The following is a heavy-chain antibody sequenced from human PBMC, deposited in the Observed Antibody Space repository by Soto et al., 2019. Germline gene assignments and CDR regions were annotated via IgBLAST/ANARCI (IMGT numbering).Heavy chain of an antibody. J-gene: IGHJ2*01. V-gene: IGHV3-23*01. D-gene: IGHD2-8*01. CDR1: GLAINTYG. Sequence: EVQLLESGGGLVQAGGSLRLSCAASGLAINTYGMSWVRQAPGRGLEWVTGITSSGDFTYYGDSVRGRFSISRDESKNVINLQMRNLRAEDTAVEHCVSAKGISLYEWYFDLWGRGTPVTVSS. CDR2: ITSSGDFT. CDR3: VSAKGISLYEWYFDL.